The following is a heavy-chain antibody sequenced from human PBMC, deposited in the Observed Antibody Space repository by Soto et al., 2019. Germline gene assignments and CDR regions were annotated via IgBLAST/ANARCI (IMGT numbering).Heavy chain of an antibody. J-gene: IGHJ5*02. Sequence: QVQLVQSGAEVQKPGSSVKVSCKASGGTFSSYAISWVRQAPGQGLEWMGGIIPIFGTANYAQKFQGRVTITADESTSTAYMELSSLRSEDTAVYYCARSLRFLEWLFNWFDPWGQGTLVTVSS. CDR2: IIPIFGTA. CDR1: GGTFSSYA. D-gene: IGHD3-3*01. V-gene: IGHV1-69*01. CDR3: ARSLRFLEWLFNWFDP.